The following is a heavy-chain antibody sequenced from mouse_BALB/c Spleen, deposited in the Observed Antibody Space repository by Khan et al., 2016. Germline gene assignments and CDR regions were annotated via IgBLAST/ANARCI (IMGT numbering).Heavy chain of an antibody. CDR3: ARGDGNNAY. J-gene: IGHJ3*01. CDR2: INPSSNYS. Sequence: VQLQESGAELARPGASVKMSCKASGYTFTTYTMQWVKQRPGQGLEWIGYINPSSNYSNYNQKFKDKATLTADKSSSTAYMKPSSLTSEESAVYYCARGDGNNAYWGQGTLVTVSA. D-gene: IGHD2-1*01. V-gene: IGHV1-4*01. CDR1: GYTFTTYT.